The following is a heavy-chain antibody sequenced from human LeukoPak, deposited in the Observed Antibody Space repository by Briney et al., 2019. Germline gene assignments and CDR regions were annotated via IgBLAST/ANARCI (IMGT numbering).Heavy chain of an antibody. CDR3: ARHLPDGVNYFDY. V-gene: IGHV4-39*01. J-gene: IGHJ4*02. CDR1: GGSISSSSYY. Sequence: PSETLSLTCTVSGGSISSSSYYWGWIRQPPGKGLEWIASLYYSGSTYYHPSLKSRVTISVDTSKNHFSLKLSSVTAADTAVYYCARHLPDGVNYFDYWGQGTLVTASS. D-gene: IGHD1-14*01. CDR2: LYYSGST.